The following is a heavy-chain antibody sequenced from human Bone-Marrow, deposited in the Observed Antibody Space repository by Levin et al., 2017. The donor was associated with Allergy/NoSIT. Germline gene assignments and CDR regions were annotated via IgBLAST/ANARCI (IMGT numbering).Heavy chain of an antibody. D-gene: IGHD1-26*01. V-gene: IGHV3-23*01. CDR3: AKDQGKVGATGEY. CDR1: GFSFSSYA. J-gene: IGHJ4*02. Sequence: GGSLRLSCATSGFSFSSYAMTWVRQAPGMGLQWVSTMTGSTIYSYYTDAVKGRFTVFRDNSKNTLFLQMNNLRPEDTAVYYCAKDQGKVGATGEYWGQGTLVTVSS. CDR2: MTGSTIYS.